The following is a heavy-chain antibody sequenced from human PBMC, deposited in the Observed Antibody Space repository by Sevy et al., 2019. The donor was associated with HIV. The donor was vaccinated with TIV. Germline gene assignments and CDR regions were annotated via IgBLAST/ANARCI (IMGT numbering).Heavy chain of an antibody. CDR1: GVSVSSDTYY. CDR2: VYHTGST. D-gene: IGHD3-22*01. V-gene: IGHV4-61*01. J-gene: IGHJ4*02. Sequence: SETLSLTCAVSGVSVSSDTYYWSWIRQPPGKGLEWIGYVYHTGSTNYSPSFKSRMTISVETSKNQFSLRLFSVAAADTAVYYCAREPYFFDKSGYYWDYWGQGALVTVSS. CDR3: AREPYFFDKSGYYWDY.